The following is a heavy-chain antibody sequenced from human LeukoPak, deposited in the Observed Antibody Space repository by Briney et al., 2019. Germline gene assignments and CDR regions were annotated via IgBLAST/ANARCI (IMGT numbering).Heavy chain of an antibody. V-gene: IGHV3-7*03. D-gene: IGHD3-10*01. CDR1: GFTFSTYW. CDR3: ARDRDGTGNYPLDY. Sequence: GGSLRLSCAASGFTFSTYWMSWVRQAPGKGPEWVANIKEDGSEKYYMDSVKGRFTISRDNAKTSLHLQMNSLRADDTAVYYCARDRDGTGNYPLDYWGQGTLVIVSS. CDR2: IKEDGSEK. J-gene: IGHJ4*02.